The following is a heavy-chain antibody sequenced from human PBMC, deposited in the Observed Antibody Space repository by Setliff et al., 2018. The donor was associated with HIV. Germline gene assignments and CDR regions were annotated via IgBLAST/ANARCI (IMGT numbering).Heavy chain of an antibody. CDR3: VRDKWLVPDTFDI. CDR1: GFTLEDYG. Sequence: PGGSLRLSCAVSGFTLEDYGMSWVRQAPGKGLEWVSGINRNGGGTGYVDSVKGRFTISRGNAKNSLYLQMNSLRAEDMALYYCVRDKWLVPDTFDIWGQGTMVTVSS. V-gene: IGHV3-20*04. CDR2: INRNGGGT. J-gene: IGHJ3*02. D-gene: IGHD6-19*01.